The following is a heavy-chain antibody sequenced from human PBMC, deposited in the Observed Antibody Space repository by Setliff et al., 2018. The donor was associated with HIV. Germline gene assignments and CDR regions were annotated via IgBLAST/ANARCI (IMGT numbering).Heavy chain of an antibody. CDR3: ARGMLRSSWYAHHDAFDI. V-gene: IGHV4-34*01. CDR2: INRSGSA. CDR1: GGSFSGHS. J-gene: IGHJ3*02. D-gene: IGHD6-13*01. Sequence: SETLSLTCAVYGGSFSGHSWTWIRQPPGKGLEWIGEINRSGSANYSPSLKSRVTMSVDTSENQFSLKLSSVTAADTAVYYCARGMLRSSWYAHHDAFDIWGQGTMVTVSS.